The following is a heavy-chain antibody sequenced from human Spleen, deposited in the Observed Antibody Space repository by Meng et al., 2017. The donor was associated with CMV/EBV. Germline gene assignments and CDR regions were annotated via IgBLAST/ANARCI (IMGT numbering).Heavy chain of an antibody. CDR2: IIPILGIA. CDR3: ARDGGRRSSSEYFQH. CDR1: GGTFSSYA. V-gene: IGHV1-69*04. D-gene: IGHD2-15*01. J-gene: IGHJ1*01. Sequence: SGGTFSSYAISWVRQAPGQGLEWMGRIIPILGIANYAQKFQGRVTITADKSTSTAYMELSSLRSEDTAVYYCARDGGRRSSSEYFQHWGQGTLVTVSS.